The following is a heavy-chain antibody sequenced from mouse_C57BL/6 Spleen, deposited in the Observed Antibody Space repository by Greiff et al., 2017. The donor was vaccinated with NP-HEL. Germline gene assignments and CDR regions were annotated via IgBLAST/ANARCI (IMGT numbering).Heavy chain of an antibody. J-gene: IGHJ3*01. CDR1: GYTFTSHW. D-gene: IGHD1-1*01. Sequence: QVQLQQPGAELVKPGASVKMSCKASGYTFTSHWITWVKQRPGQGLAWIGDIYPGSGSTNYNEKFKSKATLTVDTSSSTAYMQLSSLTSEDSAVYYCARGNYYGSSYGFAYWGQGTLVTVSA. V-gene: IGHV1-55*01. CDR2: IYPGSGST. CDR3: ARGNYYGSSYGFAY.